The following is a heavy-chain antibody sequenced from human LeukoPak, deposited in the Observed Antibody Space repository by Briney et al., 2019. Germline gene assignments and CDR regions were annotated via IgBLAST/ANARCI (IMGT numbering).Heavy chain of an antibody. V-gene: IGHV3-64*01. CDR2: ISSNGGST. CDR3: ARGPLWRYFDH. D-gene: IGHD1-1*01. Sequence: GGSLRLSCAASGFTFSSYAMHWVRQAPGKGLEYVSAISSNGGSTYYANSVKGRFTISRDNSKNTLYLQMGSLRAEDMAVYYCARGPLWRYFDHWGQGTLVTVSS. J-gene: IGHJ4*02. CDR1: GFTFSSYA.